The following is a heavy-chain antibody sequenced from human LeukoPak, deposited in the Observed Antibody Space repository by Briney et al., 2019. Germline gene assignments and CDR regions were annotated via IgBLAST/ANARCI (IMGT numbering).Heavy chain of an antibody. Sequence: PGGSLRLSCVASRFDFTTFGMHWVRQAPGKGLEWLTFIRHDGTNKWYADSVKGRFTCSRDNSKNTLYLQMNSLETEDTAVYYCARVPLGYYDILTGYNYYYYYYMDVWGKGTTVTVSS. V-gene: IGHV3-30*02. CDR2: IRHDGTNK. CDR1: RFDFTTFG. D-gene: IGHD3-9*01. CDR3: ARVPLGYYDILTGYNYYYYYYMDV. J-gene: IGHJ6*03.